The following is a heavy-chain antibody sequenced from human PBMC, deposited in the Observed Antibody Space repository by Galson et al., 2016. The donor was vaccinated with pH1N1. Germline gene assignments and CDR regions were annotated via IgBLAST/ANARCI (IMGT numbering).Heavy chain of an antibody. CDR2: ISRSGSTI. CDR1: GFAFSSYE. J-gene: IGHJ4*02. Sequence: SLRLSCAASGFAFSSYEMNWVRQAPGKGLEWVSHISRSGSTIHYADSVKGRFTVSRDNAKNSLYLQMNSLRAEDTAVYYCASPVEQQWLVTFPFGYCGLGILVTVSS. CDR3: ASPVEQQWLVTFPFGY. D-gene: IGHD6-19*01. V-gene: IGHV3-48*03.